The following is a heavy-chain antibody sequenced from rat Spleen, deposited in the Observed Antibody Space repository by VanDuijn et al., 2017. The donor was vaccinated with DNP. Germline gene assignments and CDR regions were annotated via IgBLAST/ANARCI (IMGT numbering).Heavy chain of an antibody. D-gene: IGHD1-1*01. CDR1: GYSITSNY. CDR2: ISNSGST. Sequence: EVQLQESGPGLVKPSQSLSLTCSVTGYSITSNYWGWIRKFPGNKMEWIGHISNSGSTSYNPSLKSRISITRDTSKNQFFLQLDSVTTEDTATYYCARLRLEWELRAMDAWGQGTSVTVSS. V-gene: IGHV3-1*01. J-gene: IGHJ4*01. CDR3: ARLRLEWELRAMDA.